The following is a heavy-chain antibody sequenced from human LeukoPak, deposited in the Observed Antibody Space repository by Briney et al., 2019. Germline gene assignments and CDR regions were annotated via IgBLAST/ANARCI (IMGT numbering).Heavy chain of an antibody. V-gene: IGHV4-30-4*01. J-gene: IGHJ4*02. CDR2: IYYSGST. Sequence: SETLFLTCAVYGGSFSGYYWSWIRQPPGKGLEWIGYIYYSGSTYYNPSLKSRVTISVDTSKNQFSLKLSSVTAADTAVYYCARASDSGFYYYFDFWGQGTLVTVSS. CDR3: ARASDSGFYYYFDF. D-gene: IGHD3-22*01. CDR1: GGSFSGYY.